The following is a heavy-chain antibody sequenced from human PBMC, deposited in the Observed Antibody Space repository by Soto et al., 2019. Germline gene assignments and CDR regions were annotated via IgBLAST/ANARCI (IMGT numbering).Heavy chain of an antibody. CDR2: INHSGST. D-gene: IGHD3-3*01. V-gene: IGHV4-34*01. Sequence: LXLTFAVYWGSFSVYYWSWIRQPPGNGLEWIGEINHSGSTNYNPSLKSRVTISVDTSKNQFSLKLSSVTAADTAVYYCARTRTYDFWSGYIRSGYYFDYWGQGTLVTVSS. CDR3: ARTRTYDFWSGYIRSGYYFDY. J-gene: IGHJ4*02. CDR1: WGSFSVYY.